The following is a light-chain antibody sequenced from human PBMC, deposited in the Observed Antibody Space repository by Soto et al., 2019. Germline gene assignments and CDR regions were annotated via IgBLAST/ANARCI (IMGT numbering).Light chain of an antibody. Sequence: ELGLPQSPGKLSLSPGARATLSCRASQSISSSLVAWYQPKPGQAPRLPNYGASSRCAGIPDRFSGSGSGTDFTLTISSLLTEDFAVSYCQQDCSSPPLTFGGGTKVEI. CDR1: QSISSSL. CDR2: GAS. CDR3: QQDCSSPPLT. J-gene: IGKJ4*01. V-gene: IGKV3-20*01.